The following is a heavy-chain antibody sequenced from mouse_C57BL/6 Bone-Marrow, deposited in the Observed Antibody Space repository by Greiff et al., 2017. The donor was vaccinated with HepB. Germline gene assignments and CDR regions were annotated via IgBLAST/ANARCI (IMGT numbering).Heavy chain of an antibody. J-gene: IGHJ2*01. CDR2: IYPGDGDT. CDR1: GYAFSSSW. V-gene: IGHV1-82*01. CDR3: ARWKARSTMDY. D-gene: IGHD2-1*01. Sequence: QVQLQQSGPELVKPGASVKISCKASGYAFSSSWMNWVKQRPGKGLEWIGRIYPGDGDTNYNGKFKGKATLTADKSSSTAYMQLSSLTSEDSAVYFCARWKARSTMDYWGQGTTLTVSS.